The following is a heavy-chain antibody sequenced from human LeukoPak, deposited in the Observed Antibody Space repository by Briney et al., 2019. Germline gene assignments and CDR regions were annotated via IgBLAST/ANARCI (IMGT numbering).Heavy chain of an antibody. CDR3: AKDGGNYVYFDY. V-gene: IGHV1-2*02. J-gene: IGHJ4*02. Sequence: ASLNLSCKASGYTFTGYYMHWVRQAPGQGLEWMGWISPSSGGTNYAQKYQGSVTMTRDTSISTAYMELFRMRSDDAAVYYCAKDGGNYVYFDYWGQGTLVTVSS. CDR2: ISPSSGGT. CDR1: GYTFTGYY. D-gene: IGHD1-26*01.